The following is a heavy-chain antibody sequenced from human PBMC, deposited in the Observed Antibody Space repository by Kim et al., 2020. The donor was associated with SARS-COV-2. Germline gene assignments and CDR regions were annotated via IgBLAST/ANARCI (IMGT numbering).Heavy chain of an antibody. Sequence: GGSLRLSCAASGFTFSSYWMSWVRQAPGKGLEWVANIKQDGSEKYYVDSVKGRFTISRDNAKNSLYLQMNSLRAEDTAVYYCASDPRMLSSGYPYYYYYMDVWGKGTTVTVSS. CDR2: IKQDGSEK. D-gene: IGHD3-22*01. CDR1: GFTFSSYW. J-gene: IGHJ6*03. CDR3: ASDPRMLSSGYPYYYYYMDV. V-gene: IGHV3-7*01.